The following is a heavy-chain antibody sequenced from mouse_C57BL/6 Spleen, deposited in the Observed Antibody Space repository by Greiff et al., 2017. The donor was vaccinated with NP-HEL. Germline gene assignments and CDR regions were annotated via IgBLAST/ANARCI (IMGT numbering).Heavy chain of an antibody. Sequence: VQLQQPGAELVRPGTSVKLSCKASGYTFTSYWMHWVKQRPGQGLEWIGVIDPSDSYTNYNQKFKGKATLTVDTSSSTAYMQLSSLTSEDSAVDDCARRICGSSSVETWFAFWGRGTLVTVSA. CDR1: GYTFTSYW. CDR3: ARRICGSSSVETWFAF. CDR2: IDPSDSYT. D-gene: IGHD1-1*01. J-gene: IGHJ3*01. V-gene: IGHV1-59*01.